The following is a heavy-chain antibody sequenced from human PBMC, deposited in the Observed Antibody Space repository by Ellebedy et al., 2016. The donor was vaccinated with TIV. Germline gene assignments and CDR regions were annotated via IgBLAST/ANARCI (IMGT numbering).Heavy chain of an antibody. V-gene: IGHV1-69*04. CDR2: INPILGTA. J-gene: IGHJ4*02. Sequence: SVKVSCKAFGGTFSNYAVTWVRQAPGQGLEWMGRINPILGTANYAQKFQGRVTMTADKSTSTDYMELTSLRSEDTAVYYCAADYGDYIIEDWGQGTLITVSS. CDR1: GGTFSNYA. CDR3: AADYGDYIIED. D-gene: IGHD4-17*01.